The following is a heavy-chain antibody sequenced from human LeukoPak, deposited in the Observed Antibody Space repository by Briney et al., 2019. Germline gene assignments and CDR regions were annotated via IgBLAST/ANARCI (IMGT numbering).Heavy chain of an antibody. J-gene: IGHJ5*02. CDR1: GGSVSSGTYY. V-gene: IGHV4-61*01. CDR3: AKKHGWVDT. Sequence: SETLSLTCTVSGGSVSSGTYYWSWIRQPPGEGLEWIGYIYYSGSTNYNPSLKSRVTISVDMSKNQFSLNLTSVTAADTAVYYCAKKHGWVDTWGQGTLVTVSS. CDR2: IYYSGST.